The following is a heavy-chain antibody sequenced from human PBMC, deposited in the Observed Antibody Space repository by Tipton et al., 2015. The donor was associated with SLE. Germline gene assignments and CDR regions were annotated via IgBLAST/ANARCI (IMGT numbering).Heavy chain of an antibody. J-gene: IGHJ4*02. V-gene: IGHV4-59*01. CDR3: AGGELPWGY. CDR1: GGSISSYY. CDR2: IYYSGST. Sequence: LRLSRTVSGGSISSYYWSWIRQPPGKGLEWIGYIYYSGSTNYNPSLKSRVTISVDTSKNQFSLKLSSVTAADTAVYYCAGGELPWGYWGQGTLVTVSS. D-gene: IGHD1-26*01.